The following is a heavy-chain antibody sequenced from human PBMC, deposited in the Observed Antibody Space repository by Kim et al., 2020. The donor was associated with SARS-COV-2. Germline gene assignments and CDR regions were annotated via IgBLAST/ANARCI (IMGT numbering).Heavy chain of an antibody. J-gene: IGHJ4*02. V-gene: IGHV3-9*01. CDR2: ISWNSGSI. Sequence: GGSLRLSCAASGFTFDDYAMHWVRQAPGKGLEWVSGISWNSGSIGYADSVKGRFTISRDNAKNSLYLQMNSLRAEDTALYYCAKDFAGATNYFDYWGQGTLVTVSS. D-gene: IGHD1-26*01. CDR1: GFTFDDYA. CDR3: AKDFAGATNYFDY.